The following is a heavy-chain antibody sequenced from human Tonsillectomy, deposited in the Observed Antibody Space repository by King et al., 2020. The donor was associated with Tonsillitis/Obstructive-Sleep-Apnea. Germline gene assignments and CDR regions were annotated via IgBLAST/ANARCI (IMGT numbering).Heavy chain of an antibody. V-gene: IGHV4-59*01. CDR1: GGSINSYY. Sequence: QLQESGPGLVKPSETLSLTCTVSGGSINSYYWSWIRQPPGKGLEWIGYIYYTGRTTYNPSLRSRVTISVHKSNNQFSLNLSSVTAADTALYYCARGPNWFDPWGQGTLVTVSS. CDR3: ARGPNWFDP. J-gene: IGHJ5*02. CDR2: IYYTGRT.